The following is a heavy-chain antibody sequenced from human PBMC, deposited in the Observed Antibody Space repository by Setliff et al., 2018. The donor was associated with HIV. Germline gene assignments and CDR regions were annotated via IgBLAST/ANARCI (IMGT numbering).Heavy chain of an antibody. V-gene: IGHV1-69*10. CDR2: IIPILGIA. J-gene: IGHJ5*02. CDR1: GGTFSSYA. D-gene: IGHD6-19*01. Sequence: SVKVSCKASGGTFSSYAISWVRQAPGQGLEWMGGIIPILGIANYAQKFQGRVTITADKSTSTAYMELSSLSSGDTAVYYCARDLPGPAITSGWMKNWFDPWGQGTLVTVSS. CDR3: ARDLPGPAITSGWMKNWFDP.